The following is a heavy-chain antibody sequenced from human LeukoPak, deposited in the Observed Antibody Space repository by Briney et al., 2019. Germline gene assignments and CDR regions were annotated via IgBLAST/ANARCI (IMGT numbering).Heavy chain of an antibody. CDR3: ARGSLGVVVPAAYYYYYGMDV. V-gene: IGHV3-23*01. CDR1: GFTFSSYA. J-gene: IGHJ6*02. CDR2: ISGSGGST. D-gene: IGHD2-2*01. Sequence: GGSLRLSCAASGFTFSSYATSWVRQAPGKGLEWVSAISGSGGSTYYADSVKGRFTISRDNSKNTLYLQMNSLRAEDTAVYYCARGSLGVVVPAAYYYYYGMDVWGQGTTVTVSS.